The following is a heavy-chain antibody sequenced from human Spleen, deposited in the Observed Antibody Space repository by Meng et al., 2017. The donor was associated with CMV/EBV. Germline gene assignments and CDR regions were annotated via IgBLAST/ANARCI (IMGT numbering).Heavy chain of an antibody. CDR3: ARNPESGNRYGFWYHDY. J-gene: IGHJ4*02. D-gene: IGHD3/OR15-3a*01. CDR1: GFPLSRYS. CDR2: SSVSSSYM. Sequence: GGSLRLSCVVSGFPLSRYSMNWVRQAPGKGLEWVASSSVSSSYMYYPDSVKGRFTISRDNAKNSLYLQMNSLRVEDTAVYYCARNPESGNRYGFWYHDYWGQGTLVTVSS. V-gene: IGHV3-21*01.